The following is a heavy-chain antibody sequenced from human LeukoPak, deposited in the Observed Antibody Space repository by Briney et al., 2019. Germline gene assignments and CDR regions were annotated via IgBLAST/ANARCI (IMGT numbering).Heavy chain of an antibody. D-gene: IGHD1-1*01. CDR2: IYYSGST. J-gene: IGHJ4*02. Sequence: SETLSLTCTVSGGSIGSSSAYWGWIRQPPGKALDWIGSIYYSGSTYYNSSLMSRITISVDASKNQFSLRLRSVTAADTAVYYCARATAGTTLFEGIDYWGQGTLVTVSS. CDR3: ARATAGTTLFEGIDY. V-gene: IGHV4-39*01. CDR1: GGSIGSSSAY.